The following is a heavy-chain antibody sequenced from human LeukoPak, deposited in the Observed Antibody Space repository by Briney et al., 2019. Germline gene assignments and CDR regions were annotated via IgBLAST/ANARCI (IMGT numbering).Heavy chain of an antibody. Sequence: SETLSLTCAVYGGSFSGYYWSWIRQPPGKGLEWFGEINHSGSTNYNPSLKSRVTISVDTSKNQFSLKLSSVTAADTAVYYCRAEKEKLLRGPPFDYWGQGTLVTVSS. CDR3: RAEKEKLLRGPPFDY. V-gene: IGHV4-34*01. CDR2: INHSGST. CDR1: GGSFSGYY. D-gene: IGHD3-22*01. J-gene: IGHJ4*02.